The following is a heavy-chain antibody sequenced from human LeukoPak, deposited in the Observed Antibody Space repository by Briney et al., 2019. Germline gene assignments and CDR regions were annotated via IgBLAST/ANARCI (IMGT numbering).Heavy chain of an antibody. CDR2: VNWNGGST. D-gene: IGHD6-13*01. CDR3: ASGTGIAAFDY. Sequence: GGSLRLSCAASGFTFDNYGMTWVRQVPGKGLEWVSGVNWNGGSTGYADSVKGRFTASRDNAKNSLYLQMNSLRAEDTAVYYCASGTGIAAFDYWGQGTLVTVSS. CDR1: GFTFDNYG. V-gene: IGHV3-20*04. J-gene: IGHJ4*02.